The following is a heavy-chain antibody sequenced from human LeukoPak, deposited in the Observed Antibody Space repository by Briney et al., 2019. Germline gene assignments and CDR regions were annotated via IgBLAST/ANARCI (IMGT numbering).Heavy chain of an antibody. D-gene: IGHD2-21*02. CDR2: IYYSGST. CDR3: ARDNSVTGAFDI. J-gene: IGHJ3*02. V-gene: IGHV4-59*01. CDR1: GGSISSYY. Sequence: SETLSLTCTVSGGSISSYYWSWIRQPPGKGLEWIGYIYYSGSTNYNPSLKSRVTISVDTSKNQFSLKLSSVTAADTAVYYCARDNSVTGAFDIWGQGTMVTVSS.